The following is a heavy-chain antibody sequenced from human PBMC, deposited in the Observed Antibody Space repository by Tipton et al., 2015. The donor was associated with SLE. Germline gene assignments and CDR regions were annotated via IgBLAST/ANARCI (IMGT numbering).Heavy chain of an antibody. CDR1: GGSISSSNW. Sequence: TLSLTCAVSGGSISSSNWWSWVRQPPGKGLEWLGEIYHSGSTNYNPSLKSRVTISVDTSKNQFSLKLSSVTAADTAVYYCARGTKLGNHYYYYYMDVWGKGTTVTVSS. D-gene: IGHD7-27*01. CDR2: IYHSGST. V-gene: IGHV4-4*02. J-gene: IGHJ6*03. CDR3: ARGTKLGNHYYYYYMDV.